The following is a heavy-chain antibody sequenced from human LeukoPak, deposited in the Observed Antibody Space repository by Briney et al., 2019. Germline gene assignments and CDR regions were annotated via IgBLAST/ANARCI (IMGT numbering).Heavy chain of an antibody. Sequence: PGGSLRLSCAASGFTFSNHWMHWVRQAPGKGLEWVSRIKSDDAYSDYADSVKGGFTVSRDNARNSLYLQMNSLRAEDTAVYYCAREGSDYGDYGNNDAFDIWGQGTMVTVSS. D-gene: IGHD4-17*01. CDR3: AREGSDYGDYGNNDAFDI. V-gene: IGHV3-74*01. CDR1: GFTFSNHW. J-gene: IGHJ3*02. CDR2: IKSDDAYS.